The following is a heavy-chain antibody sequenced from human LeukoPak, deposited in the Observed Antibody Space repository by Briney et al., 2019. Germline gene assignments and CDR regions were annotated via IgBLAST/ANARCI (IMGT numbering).Heavy chain of an antibody. V-gene: IGHV3-23*01. CDR2: ISGSGVST. D-gene: IGHD5-18*01. J-gene: IGHJ4*02. CDR3: ARNTGYSYGFGSSDY. CDR1: GFTVSNYT. Sequence: GRSLRLSCAASGFTVSNYTINWVRQAPEKGLEWVSAISGSGVSTHYADSVIGRSSISRDNSKNTLYLQMNSLRAEDTAVYYCARNTGYSYGFGSSDYWGQGSLVTVSA.